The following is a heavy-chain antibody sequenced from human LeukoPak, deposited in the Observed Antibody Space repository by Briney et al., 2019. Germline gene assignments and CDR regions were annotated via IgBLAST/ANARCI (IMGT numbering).Heavy chain of an antibody. CDR1: GYTFTSYA. CDR3: ARGSIVVVPAALEFDY. J-gene: IGHJ4*02. V-gene: IGHV1-3*01. CDR2: INAGNGNT. Sequence: ASVKVSCKASGYTFTSYAMHWVRQAPGQRREWMGWINAGNGNTKYSQKFQGRVTITRDTSASTAYMELSSLRSEDTAVYYCARGSIVVVPAALEFDYWGQGTLVTVSS. D-gene: IGHD2-2*01.